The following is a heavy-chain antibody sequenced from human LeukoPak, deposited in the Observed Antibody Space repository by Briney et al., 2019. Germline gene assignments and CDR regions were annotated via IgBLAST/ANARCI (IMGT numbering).Heavy chain of an antibody. D-gene: IGHD4-23*01. Sequence: PGGSLRLSCAASGFTFSNFGMSWVRQAPEKGLEWVSSVTISGDNTYYAESVKGRFTISRDNSKGTLYLLMSSLRADDTAVYYCASPHGGNPPDAFDIWGQGTMVTVSS. CDR2: VTISGDNT. CDR1: GFTFSNFG. V-gene: IGHV3-23*01. J-gene: IGHJ3*02. CDR3: ASPHGGNPPDAFDI.